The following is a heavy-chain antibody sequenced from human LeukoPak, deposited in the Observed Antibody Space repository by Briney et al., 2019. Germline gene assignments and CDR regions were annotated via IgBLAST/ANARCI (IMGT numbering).Heavy chain of an antibody. CDR2: IDPSGGST. CDR3: ARVVAGATTPEDYYYMDV. D-gene: IGHD1-26*01. V-gene: IGHV1-46*01. Sequence: ASVKVSXKASGYTFTSYYMHWVRQAPGQGLEWMGIIDPSGGSTSYAQKFQGRVTMTRDTSTSTVYMELSSLRSEDTAVYYCARVVAGATTPEDYYYMDVWGKGTTVTVSS. CDR1: GYTFTSYY. J-gene: IGHJ6*03.